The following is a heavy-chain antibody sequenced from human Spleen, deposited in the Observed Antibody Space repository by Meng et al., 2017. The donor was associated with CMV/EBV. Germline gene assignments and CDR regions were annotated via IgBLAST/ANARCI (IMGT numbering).Heavy chain of an antibody. Sequence: GSLRLSCIVSGGSVSSGSYYWSWIRQPPGKGLEWIGYIYYSGSTNYNPSLKSRVTISVDTSKNQFSLKLSSVTAADTAVYYCARIRYCGGDCYYFDYWGQGTLVTVSS. V-gene: IGHV4-61*01. CDR3: ARIRYCGGDCYYFDY. D-gene: IGHD2-21*01. CDR2: IYYSGST. J-gene: IGHJ4*02. CDR1: GGSVSSGSYY.